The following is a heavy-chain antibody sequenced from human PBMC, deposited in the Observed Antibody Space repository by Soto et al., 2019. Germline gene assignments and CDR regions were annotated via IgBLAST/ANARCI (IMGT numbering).Heavy chain of an antibody. CDR2: LSYSRST. Sequence: QLQLQESGPGLVKPSETLSLTCFVSGGSISSNNYYWGWIRQPPGKGLEWIGSLSYSRSTYYNPSLTRRVTISVDTPKNQCSLKLTSVTAADTAVYYCAGHLRPTTWGGGYFDYWGQGPLVTVSS. CDR1: GGSISSNNYY. V-gene: IGHV4-39*01. D-gene: IGHD3-16*01. J-gene: IGHJ4*02. CDR3: AGHLRPTTWGGGYFDY.